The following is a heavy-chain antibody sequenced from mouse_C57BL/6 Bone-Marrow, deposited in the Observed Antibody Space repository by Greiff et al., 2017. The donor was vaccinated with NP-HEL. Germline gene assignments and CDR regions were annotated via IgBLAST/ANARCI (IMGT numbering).Heavy chain of an antibody. V-gene: IGHV1-69*01. D-gene: IGHD2-2*01. J-gene: IGHJ3*01. CDR3: ARSRRNIYYGYDEGVAY. CDR2: IDPSDSYT. Sequence: QVQLQQPGAELVMPGASVKLSCKASGYTFTSYWMHWVKQRPGQGLEWIGEIDPSDSYTNYNQKFKGKSTLTVDKSSSTAYMQLSSPTSEDSAVYYCARSRRNIYYGYDEGVAYWGQGTLVTVSA. CDR1: GYTFTSYW.